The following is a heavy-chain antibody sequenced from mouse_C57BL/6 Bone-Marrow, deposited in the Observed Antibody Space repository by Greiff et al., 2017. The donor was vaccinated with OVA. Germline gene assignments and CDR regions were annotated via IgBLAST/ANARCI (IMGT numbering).Heavy chain of an antibody. CDR3: ARREGYDGYFDV. J-gene: IGHJ1*01. CDR1: GLTFSSCA. V-gene: IGHV5-9-3*01. CDR2: ISSGGSYI. Sequence: EVQGVESGGGLVKPGGSQKLSCTASGLTFSSCAMSWVRQTPEKRLEWVATISSGGSYIYYPDSVKGRFTISRDNAKNTLYLQMSSLRSEDTAMYDCARREGYDGYFDVWGAGTSVTVAS. D-gene: IGHD2-2*01.